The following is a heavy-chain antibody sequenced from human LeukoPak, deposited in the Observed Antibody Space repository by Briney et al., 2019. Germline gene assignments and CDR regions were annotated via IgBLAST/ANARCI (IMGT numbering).Heavy chain of an antibody. CDR3: ARGPSTRWNYVGGFDY. J-gene: IGHJ4*02. V-gene: IGHV1-18*04. CDR2: ISAYNGNT. Sequence: ASVKVSCKASGYTFTGYYMHWVRQAPGQGLEWMGWISAYNGNTNYAQKLQGRVTMTTDTSTSTAYMELRSLRSDDTAVYYCARGPSTRWNYVGGFDYWGQGTLVTVSS. CDR1: GYTFTGYY. D-gene: IGHD1-7*01.